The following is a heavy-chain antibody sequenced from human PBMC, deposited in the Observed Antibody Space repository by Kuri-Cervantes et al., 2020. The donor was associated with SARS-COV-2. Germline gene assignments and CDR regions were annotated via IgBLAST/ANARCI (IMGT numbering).Heavy chain of an antibody. CDR3: ARGGVTMIVVAY. V-gene: IGHV3-74*01. Sequence: GGSLRLSCAASGFTFSSYAMSWVRQAPGKGLEWVSRINSDGSSTSYADSVKGRFTISRDNAKNTLYLQMNSLRAEDTAVYYCARGGVTMIVVAYWGQGTLVTVSS. D-gene: IGHD3-22*01. CDR1: GFTFSSYA. CDR2: INSDGSST. J-gene: IGHJ4*02.